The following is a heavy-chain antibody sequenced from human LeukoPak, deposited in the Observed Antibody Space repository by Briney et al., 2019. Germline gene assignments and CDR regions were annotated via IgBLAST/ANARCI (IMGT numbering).Heavy chain of an antibody. V-gene: IGHV3-23*01. J-gene: IGHJ3*02. CDR3: ARDYDILTGYGHAFDI. D-gene: IGHD3-9*01. Sequence: GGSLRLSCAASGFTFGSYAMTWVRQTPGKGLEWVSTISGSGGSTYYADSVKGRFTISRDSSNNTLYLQMNSLRAEDTAVYYCARDYDILTGYGHAFDIWGQGTMVTVSS. CDR1: GFTFGSYA. CDR2: ISGSGGST.